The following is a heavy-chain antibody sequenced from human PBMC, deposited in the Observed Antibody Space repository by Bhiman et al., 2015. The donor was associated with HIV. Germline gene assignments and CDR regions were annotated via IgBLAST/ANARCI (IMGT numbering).Heavy chain of an antibody. D-gene: IGHD5-12*01. CDR3: ANSPVDIVATITFPRY. CDR1: GFTFSSFA. V-gene: IGHV3-64*01. J-gene: IGHJ4*02. CDR2: ISSDGGST. Sequence: EVQLVESGGDLVQPAGSLRLSCAASGFTFSSFAMHWVRQAPGKGLEYVSAISSDGGSTYYANSVKGRFSISRDNSKNTLYLQMNSLRAEDTAVYYCANSPVDIVATITFPRYWGQGTLVTVSS.